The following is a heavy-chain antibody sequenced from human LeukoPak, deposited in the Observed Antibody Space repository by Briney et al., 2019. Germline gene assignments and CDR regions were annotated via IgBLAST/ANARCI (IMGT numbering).Heavy chain of an antibody. Sequence: SETLSLTFAVYGGSFSGNFWIWIRQPPGKGLEWIGEINHSGITNYNPSLKSRVAISINTSKNYFSLKLNSVTAADTAVYFCARVNPETLFFDPWGQGTLVTVSS. CDR1: GGSFSGNF. J-gene: IGHJ5*02. V-gene: IGHV4-34*09. CDR3: ARVNPETLFFDP. CDR2: INHSGIT. D-gene: IGHD3-10*02.